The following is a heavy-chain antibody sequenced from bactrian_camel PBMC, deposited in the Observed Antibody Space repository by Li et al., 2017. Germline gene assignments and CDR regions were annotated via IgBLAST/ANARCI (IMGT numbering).Heavy chain of an antibody. Sequence: HVQLVESGGGTVQAGGSLTLSCVVSGYIDNHACMAWFRQGPGKEPEGVAGIYTGGGDRHYADAVKGRFTISHDNAKKTAYLRMNTLKPEDTAVYYCVSGPPPEEYCSGGYCYSFGYWGQGTQVTVS. CDR3: VSGPPPEEYCSGGYCYSFGY. D-gene: IGHD2*01. CDR1: GYIDNHAC. CDR2: IYTGGGDR. J-gene: IGHJ6*01. V-gene: IGHV3S1*01.